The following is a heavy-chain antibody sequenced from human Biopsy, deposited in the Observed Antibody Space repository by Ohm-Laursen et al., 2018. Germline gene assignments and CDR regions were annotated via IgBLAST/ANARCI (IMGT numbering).Heavy chain of an antibody. D-gene: IGHD2-2*01. J-gene: IGHJ6*02. CDR3: TRDVKRYCSGSSCYTGYFGMDV. Sequence: SDTLSLTCTVSGGSVSDSFHFWSRIRQPPGKGLEWFGNVYYSGTTNYNPSLKSRVTVSIDTSKNQFSLKLTSVTAADTAVYFCTRDVKRYCSGSSCYTGYFGMDVWGQGTTVTVSS. V-gene: IGHV4-61*01. CDR2: VYYSGTT. CDR1: GGSVSDSFHF.